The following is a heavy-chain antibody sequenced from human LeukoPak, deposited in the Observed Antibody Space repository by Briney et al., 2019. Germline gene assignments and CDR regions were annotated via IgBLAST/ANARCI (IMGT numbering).Heavy chain of an antibody. Sequence: PGGSLRLSCSASGFTFSTYAMSWARQAPGKGLEWVSAISPSSNSIYYADSVKGRFTISRDNSKNTLYLQMNSPRAEDTAVYYCARATTYYYGSGPHWGQGTMVTVSS. V-gene: IGHV3-23*01. D-gene: IGHD3-10*01. J-gene: IGHJ3*01. CDR1: GFTFSTYA. CDR2: ISPSSNSI. CDR3: ARATTYYYGSGPH.